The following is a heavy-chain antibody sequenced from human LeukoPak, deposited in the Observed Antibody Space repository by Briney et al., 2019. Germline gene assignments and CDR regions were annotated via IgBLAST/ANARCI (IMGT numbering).Heavy chain of an antibody. CDR1: GFAFDDFA. Sequence: GQSLRLSCTTSGFAFDDFAMSWVRQPAGKGLEWVGFIRRRAYGGAAEYAASVKGRFIISRDDSKGIAYLQMNSLKTEYTAVYYCSRNDLVDFDYWGQGSRVIVSP. D-gene: IGHD1-1*01. CDR3: SRNDLVDFDY. J-gene: IGHJ4*02. V-gene: IGHV3-49*04. CDR2: IRRRAYGGAA.